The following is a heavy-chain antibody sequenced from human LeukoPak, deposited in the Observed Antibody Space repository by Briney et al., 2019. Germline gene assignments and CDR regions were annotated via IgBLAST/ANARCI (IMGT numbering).Heavy chain of an antibody. CDR3: ARDRFSPDFWWFDP. J-gene: IGHJ5*02. V-gene: IGHV4-61*02. CDR1: GDSISSGNYY. CDR2: IYTSGST. D-gene: IGHD3-3*01. Sequence: SETLSLTCTVSGDSISSGNYYWSWIRQPAGKGLEWIGRIYTSGSTNYNPSLKSRVTISVDTSKNQFSLKLSSVTAADTAVYYCARDRFSPDFWWFDPWGQGTLVTVSS.